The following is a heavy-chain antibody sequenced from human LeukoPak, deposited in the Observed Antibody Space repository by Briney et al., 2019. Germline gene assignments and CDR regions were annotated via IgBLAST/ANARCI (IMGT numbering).Heavy chain of an antibody. V-gene: IGHV1-69*05. J-gene: IGHJ5*02. Sequence: SVKVSCKASGGTFSSYAISWVRQAPGQGLEWMGGIIPIFGTANYAQKFQGRVAMTRDTSTSTVYMELSSLRSEDTAVYYCAKDQGLWFGEYTAAFDPWGQGTLVTVSS. CDR3: AKDQGLWFGEYTAAFDP. CDR2: IIPIFGTA. CDR1: GGTFSSYA. D-gene: IGHD3-10*01.